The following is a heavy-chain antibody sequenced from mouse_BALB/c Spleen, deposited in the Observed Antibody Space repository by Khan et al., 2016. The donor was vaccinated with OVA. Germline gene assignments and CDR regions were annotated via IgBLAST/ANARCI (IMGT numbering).Heavy chain of an antibody. D-gene: IGHD4-1*01. J-gene: IGHJ2*01. CDR1: GYTFTNYV. CDR2: INPYNGGT. Sequence: EVQLQESGPELVKPGASVKMSCKASGYTFTNYVLHWVKQKPGQGLEWIGSINPYNGGTKYSEKFNGKATLASDKSSITAYMELSSLTSEASAVYYCARGNWQSYDFDYWGQGTTRTLSS. CDR3: ARGNWQSYDFDY. V-gene: IGHV1S136*01.